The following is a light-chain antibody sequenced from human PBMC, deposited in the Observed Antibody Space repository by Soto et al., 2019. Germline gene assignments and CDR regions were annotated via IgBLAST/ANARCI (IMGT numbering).Light chain of an antibody. V-gene: IGKV1-39*01. J-gene: IGKJ5*01. Sequence: DIQMTQSPSSLSASVGDRVTITCRASQSINRFLNWYQQKPGKAPKLLIYAASSLQSGVPSRFSGSGSGTDFTLTISSLQPEDFATYYCQQSYSTPINFGQGKRREIK. CDR3: QQSYSTPIN. CDR2: AAS. CDR1: QSINRF.